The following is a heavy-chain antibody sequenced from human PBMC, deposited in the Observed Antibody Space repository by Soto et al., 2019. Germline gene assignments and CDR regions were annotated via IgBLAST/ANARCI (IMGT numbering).Heavy chain of an antibody. CDR1: GYTFTGYG. D-gene: IGHD2-8*01. V-gene: IGHV1-18*01. Sequence: QVHLVQSGADVKNPGAAVKVTCKASGYTFTGYGVTWVRQAPGQELEFMGWISCYNGNTKYAQRFQGKLTMTTDTSTSTADMKLRSMTSDDTAVYYCARLSLSWAVNTLYYPKNFFDYWGEGTLVTVYS. CDR3: ARLSLSWAVNTLYYPKNFFDY. CDR2: ISCYNGNT. J-gene: IGHJ4*02.